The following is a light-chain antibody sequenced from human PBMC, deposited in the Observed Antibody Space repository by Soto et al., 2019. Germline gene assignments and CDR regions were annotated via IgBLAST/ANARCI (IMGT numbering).Light chain of an antibody. CDR1: QDISNY. CDR3: QQYENLPT. Sequence: DIQMTQSPPSLSVSVGDRVTITCQASQDISNYLHWFQQKPGKAPQLLIFDVSNLQTGVPSRFRGSGSGTDFTFTISRLQPEDIATYYCQQYENLPTFGQGTRLEIK. J-gene: IGKJ5*01. V-gene: IGKV1-33*01. CDR2: DVS.